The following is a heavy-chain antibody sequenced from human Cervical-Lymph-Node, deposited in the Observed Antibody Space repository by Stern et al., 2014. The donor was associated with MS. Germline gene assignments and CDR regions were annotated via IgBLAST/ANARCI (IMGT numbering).Heavy chain of an antibody. V-gene: IGHV3-30*03. J-gene: IGHJ4*02. Sequence: QVQLVQSGGGVVQPGRSLRLSCAASGFTFSSYGMYWVRQAPGKGLEWVAIISYDGSKKYYADSVKGRFTISRDNSKNTLFLQMNSLKTDDTAVYYCILATIIRDYWGQGTLVTVSS. D-gene: IGHD5-24*01. CDR3: ILATIIRDY. CDR1: GFTFSSYG. CDR2: ISYDGSKK.